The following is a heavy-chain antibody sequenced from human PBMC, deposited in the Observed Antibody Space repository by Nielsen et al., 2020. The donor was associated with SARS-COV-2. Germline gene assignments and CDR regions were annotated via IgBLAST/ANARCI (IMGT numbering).Heavy chain of an antibody. CDR1: GASVSSGGYF. V-gene: IGHV4-31*03. D-gene: IGHD5-12*01. Sequence: LRLSCTVSGASVSSGGYFWSWIRQHPGKGLEWIGYIYFTGRTSYNPSLKSRVAMSVDTSKNQFSLDLKSVTAADTAVYYCAREASGYDHYKYGMDVWGLGATVTVSS. CDR2: IYFTGRT. CDR3: AREASGYDHYKYGMDV. J-gene: IGHJ6*02.